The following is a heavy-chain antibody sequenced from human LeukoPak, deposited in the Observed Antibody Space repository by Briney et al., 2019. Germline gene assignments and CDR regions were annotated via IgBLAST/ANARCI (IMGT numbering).Heavy chain of an antibody. V-gene: IGHV1-18*01. CDR2: ISAYNGNT. Sequence: APVKVSCKASGYTFTSYGISWVRQAPGQGLEWMGWISAYNGNTNYAQKLQGRVTMTTDTSTSTAYMELRSLRSDDTAVYYCARDVVAEYYYYYYMDVWGKGTTVTVSS. CDR1: GYTFTSYG. D-gene: IGHD2-2*01. J-gene: IGHJ6*03. CDR3: ARDVVAEYYYYYYMDV.